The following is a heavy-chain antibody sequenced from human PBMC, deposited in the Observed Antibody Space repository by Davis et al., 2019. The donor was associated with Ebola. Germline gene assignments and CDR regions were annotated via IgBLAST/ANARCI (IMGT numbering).Heavy chain of an antibody. Sequence: PGGSLRLSCAASGFTFSIYWMHWVRQAPGKGLVWVSRINSDGSSTSYADSVKGRFTISRDNSKNTLYLQMNSLRAEDTAVYYCAKTAVLTLYFDLWGRGTLVTVSS. D-gene: IGHD3-10*01. CDR3: AKTAVLTLYFDL. CDR1: GFTFSIYW. CDR2: INSDGSST. V-gene: IGHV3-74*01. J-gene: IGHJ2*01.